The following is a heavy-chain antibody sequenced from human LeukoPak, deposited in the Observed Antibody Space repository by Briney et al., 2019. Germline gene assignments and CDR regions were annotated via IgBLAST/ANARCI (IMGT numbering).Heavy chain of an antibody. D-gene: IGHD6-6*01. CDR3: GGRILDSSSALYYYYFYMDV. J-gene: IGHJ6*03. CDR2: INNSGST. CDR1: GVSFSGYY. V-gene: IGHV4-34*01. Sequence: SETLSLTCAVYGVSFSGYYWSWIRQAPGKGLEWIGEINNSGSTNYNPSLKSRVTISIDTSKNTFFLQLSSVTAADTAVDYCGGRILDSSSALYYYYFYMDVWGKRATVTVS.